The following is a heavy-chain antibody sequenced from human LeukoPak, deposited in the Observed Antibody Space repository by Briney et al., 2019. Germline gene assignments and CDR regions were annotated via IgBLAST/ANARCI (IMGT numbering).Heavy chain of an antibody. CDR2: ISGSGGST. CDR3: AKGPRIKYQLLFDY. J-gene: IGHJ4*02. CDR1: GFTFRSYW. V-gene: IGHV3-23*01. Sequence: GGSLRLSCAASGFTFRSYWMSWVRQAPGKGLEWVSAISGSGGSTYYADSVKGRFTISRDNSKNTLYLRMNSLRAEDTAVYYCAKGPRIKYQLLFDYWGQGTLVTVSS. D-gene: IGHD2-2*01.